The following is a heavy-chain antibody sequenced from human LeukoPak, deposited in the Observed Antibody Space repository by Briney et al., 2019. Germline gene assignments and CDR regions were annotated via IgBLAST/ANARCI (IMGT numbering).Heavy chain of an antibody. Sequence: GASVTVSCKASGYTFTSYYMHWVRQAPGQGLEWMGIINPSGGSTSYAQKFQGRVTTTRDMSTSTVYMELSSLRSEDTAVYYCARLSTPPGYYDSSGFSDYMDVWGKGTTVTVSS. CDR2: INPSGGST. V-gene: IGHV1-46*01. D-gene: IGHD3-22*01. CDR1: GYTFTSYY. CDR3: ARLSTPPGYYDSSGFSDYMDV. J-gene: IGHJ6*03.